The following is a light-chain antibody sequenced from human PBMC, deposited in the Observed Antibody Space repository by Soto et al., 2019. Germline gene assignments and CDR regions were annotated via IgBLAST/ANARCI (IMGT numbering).Light chain of an antibody. CDR1: QSVSSN. Sequence: EVVMTQSPDTLSVSPGERATLSCRASQSVSSNLAWYQQKPGQAPRLLIYFASNRATGIPPRFSGSGSGTDFTLTIDSLEPEDFALFYCQQRSAWPWTFGQGTKVDIK. CDR2: FAS. V-gene: IGKV3-11*01. J-gene: IGKJ1*01. CDR3: QQRSAWPWT.